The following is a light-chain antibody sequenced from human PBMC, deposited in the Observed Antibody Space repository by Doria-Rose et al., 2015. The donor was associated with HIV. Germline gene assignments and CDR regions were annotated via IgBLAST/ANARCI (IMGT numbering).Light chain of an antibody. CDR2: AAS. V-gene: IGKV1-39*01. CDR1: QTVSTY. J-gene: IGKJ1*01. CDR3: QQTYSSPPWT. Sequence: DLQVTQSPSSLSASIGDRVTITCRASQTVSTYLNWFQQEPGKAPKLLIYAASRLQSGVPSRFSGSGSGTDFTLTISGLQPGDFATYYCQQTYSSPPWTFGQGTKVEMK.